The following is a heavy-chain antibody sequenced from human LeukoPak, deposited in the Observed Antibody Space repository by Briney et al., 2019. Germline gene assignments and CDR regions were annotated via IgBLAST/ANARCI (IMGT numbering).Heavy chain of an antibody. CDR3: ARGRRWWELHEAFDI. D-gene: IGHD1-26*01. V-gene: IGHV1-8*03. Sequence: ASVKVSCKASGYTFTSYDTNWVRQATGQGLEWMGWMNPNSGNTGYAQKFQGRVTITRNTSISTAYMELSSLRSEDTAVYYCARGRRWWELHEAFDIWGQGTMVTVSS. CDR1: GYTFTSYD. CDR2: MNPNSGNT. J-gene: IGHJ3*02.